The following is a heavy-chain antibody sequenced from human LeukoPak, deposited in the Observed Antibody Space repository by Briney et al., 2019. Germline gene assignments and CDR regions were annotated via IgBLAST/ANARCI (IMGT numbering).Heavy chain of an antibody. CDR3: AREIKDYDFWSADY. CDR2: IWYDGSNK. D-gene: IGHD3-3*01. J-gene: IGHJ4*02. Sequence: HPGGSQRLSCAVSGFTFSSYGMHWVRQAPGKGLEWVAVIWYDGSNKYYADSVKGRFTISRDNSKNTLYLQMNSLRAEDTAVYYCAREIKDYDFWSADYWGQGTLVTVSS. CDR1: GFTFSSYG. V-gene: IGHV3-33*01.